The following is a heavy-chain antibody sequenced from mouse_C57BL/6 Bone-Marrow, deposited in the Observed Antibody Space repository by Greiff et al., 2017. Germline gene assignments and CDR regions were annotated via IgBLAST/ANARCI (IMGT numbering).Heavy chain of an antibody. J-gene: IGHJ3*01. Sequence: QVQLQQPGAELVKPGASVKLSCKASGYTFTSYWMQWVKQRPGQGLEWIGEIDPSDSYTNYNQKFKGKATLTVDTSSSTASMQLSSLTSEDSAVYYCASLGFAYWGQGTLVTVSA. V-gene: IGHV1-50*01. CDR1: GYTFTSYW. D-gene: IGHD4-1*01. CDR2: IDPSDSYT. CDR3: ASLGFAY.